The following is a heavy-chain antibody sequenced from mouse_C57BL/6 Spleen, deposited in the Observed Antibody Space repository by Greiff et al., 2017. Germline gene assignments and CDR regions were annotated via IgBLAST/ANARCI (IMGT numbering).Heavy chain of an antibody. CDR1: GFSLTSYG. CDR2: IWSGGST. D-gene: IGHD1-1*01. J-gene: IGHJ1*03. CDR3: ATFTTVVATRYFDV. V-gene: IGHV2-4*01. Sequence: QVQLKQSGPGLVQPSQSLSITCTVSGFSLTSYGVHWVRQPPGKGLEWLGVIWSGGSTDYNAAFISRLSISKDNSKSQVFFKMNNLQADDAAIYYCATFTTVVATRYFDVWGRGTTVTVSS.